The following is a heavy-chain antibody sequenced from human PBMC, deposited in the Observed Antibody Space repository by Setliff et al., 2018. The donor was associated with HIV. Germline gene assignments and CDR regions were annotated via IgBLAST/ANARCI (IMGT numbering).Heavy chain of an antibody. CDR2: IKTDGSEK. Sequence: GGSLRLSCAASGFTFSSYWMHWVRQAPGKGLVWVANIKTDGSEKFYVDSVKGRFTISRDNPKNSLYLQMTSLRAEDTAVYYCARDDSNGNTDAFDIWGQGTTVTVSS. D-gene: IGHD5-18*01. CDR3: ARDDSNGNTDAFDI. V-gene: IGHV3-7*03. J-gene: IGHJ3*02. CDR1: GFTFSSYW.